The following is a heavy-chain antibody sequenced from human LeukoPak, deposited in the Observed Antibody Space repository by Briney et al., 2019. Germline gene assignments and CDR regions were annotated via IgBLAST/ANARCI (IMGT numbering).Heavy chain of an antibody. CDR2: IYSSGTI. V-gene: IGHV4-4*07. D-gene: IGHD3/OR15-3a*01. CDR3: ASRDLGWNYDY. Sequence: SETLSLTCSVSGGSISSYYWSWIRQPAGKGLEWIGRIYSSGTITYNPSLQSRVTMSVDTSKNQFSLKLSSVTAADTAVYYCASRDLGWNYDYWGQGTLVTVSS. J-gene: IGHJ4*02. CDR1: GGSISSYY.